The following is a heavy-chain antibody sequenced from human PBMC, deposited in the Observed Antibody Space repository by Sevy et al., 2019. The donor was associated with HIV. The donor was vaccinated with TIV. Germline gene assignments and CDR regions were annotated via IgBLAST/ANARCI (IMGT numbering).Heavy chain of an antibody. CDR2: IKQDGSEK. CDR3: ARDPLYVWGSYRHDPY. J-gene: IGHJ4*02. D-gene: IGHD3-16*02. Sequence: GGSLRLSCAASGFTFSSYWMSWVHQAPGKGLEWVANIKQDGSEKYYVDSVKGRFTISRDNAKNSLYLQMNSLRAEDTAVYYCARDPLYVWGSYRHDPYWGQGTLVTVSS. V-gene: IGHV3-7*01. CDR1: GFTFSSYW.